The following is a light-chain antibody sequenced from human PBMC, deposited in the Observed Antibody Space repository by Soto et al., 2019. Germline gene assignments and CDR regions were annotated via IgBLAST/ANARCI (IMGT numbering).Light chain of an antibody. V-gene: IGKV1-5*01. Sequence: DIQMTQSPSTLSVPLGDRITITCRASEDIDTSLAWFQQRPGKAPKVLIAGASGLMNGVPSTFSGSGSGTEFALRISSVQPDDFATYFCQHYDTFSWTFGQGTKV. J-gene: IGKJ1*01. CDR3: QHYDTFSWT. CDR1: EDIDTS. CDR2: GAS.